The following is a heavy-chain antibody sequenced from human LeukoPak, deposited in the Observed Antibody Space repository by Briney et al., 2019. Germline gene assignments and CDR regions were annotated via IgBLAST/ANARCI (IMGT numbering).Heavy chain of an antibody. D-gene: IGHD6-19*01. CDR3: ARDIGSGWYGGDY. V-gene: IGHV3-21*01. CDR1: GFTFSSYS. J-gene: IGHJ4*02. Sequence: GGSLTLSCTASGFTFSSYSMNWVRQAPGKGLEWVSSISSSSSYIYYADSVKGRFTISRDNAKNSLYLQMNSLRAEDTAVYYCARDIGSGWYGGDYWGQGTLVTVSS. CDR2: ISSSSSYI.